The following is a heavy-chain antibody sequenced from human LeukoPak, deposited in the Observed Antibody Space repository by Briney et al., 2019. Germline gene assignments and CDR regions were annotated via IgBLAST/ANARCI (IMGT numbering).Heavy chain of an antibody. J-gene: IGHJ3*02. D-gene: IGHD4-17*01. V-gene: IGHV4-59*01. CDR3: ARDLVTVTKGFDI. Sequence: SETLSLTCTVSGGSISSYYWSWIRQPPGKGLEWIGYIYYSGSTNYNPSLKSRVTISIDTSKNQFSLKLSSVTTADTAVYYCARDLVTVTKGFDIWGQGTMVSVSS. CDR1: GGSISSYY. CDR2: IYYSGST.